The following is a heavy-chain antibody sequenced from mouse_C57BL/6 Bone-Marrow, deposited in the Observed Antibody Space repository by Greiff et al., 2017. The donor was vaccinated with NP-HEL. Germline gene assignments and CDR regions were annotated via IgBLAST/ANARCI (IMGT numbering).Heavy chain of an antibody. Sequence: EVKLMESGPELVKPGASVKISCKASGYTFTDYYMNWVKQSHGQSLEWIGDINPNNGGTSYNQKFKGKATLTVDKSSSTAYMELRSLTSEDSAVYYCAREGYYGSPYYFDYWGQGTTLTVSS. CDR3: AREGYYGSPYYFDY. J-gene: IGHJ2*01. D-gene: IGHD1-1*01. CDR2: INPNNGGT. CDR1: GYTFTDYY. V-gene: IGHV1-26*01.